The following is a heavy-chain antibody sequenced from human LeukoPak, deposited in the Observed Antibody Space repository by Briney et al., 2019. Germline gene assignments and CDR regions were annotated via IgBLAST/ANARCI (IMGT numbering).Heavy chain of an antibody. CDR1: GFTFSSFS. V-gene: IGHV3-21*06. D-gene: IGHD3-3*01. CDR2: ISGSSSYI. J-gene: IGHJ4*02. Sequence: PGGSLRLSCVASGFTFSSFSMYWVRQAPGKGLEWVSSISGSSSYIYYAGSLKGRFTISRDNAKNSLYLQINSLRVEDTAVYYCAKVLGYSDFWSGSDYWGQGTLVTVSS. CDR3: AKVLGYSDFWSGSDY.